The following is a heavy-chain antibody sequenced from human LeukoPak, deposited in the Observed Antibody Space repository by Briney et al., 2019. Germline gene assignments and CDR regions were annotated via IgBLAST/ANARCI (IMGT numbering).Heavy chain of an antibody. CDR2: INPSGGST. Sequence: ASVKVSCKASGYTFTGYYMHWVRQAPGQGLEWMGWINPSGGSTSYAQKFQGRVTMTRDTSTSTVYMELSSLRSEDTAVYYCARRPTIGYSYGKYAFDIWGQGTMVTVSS. J-gene: IGHJ3*02. CDR1: GYTFTGYY. D-gene: IGHD5-18*01. V-gene: IGHV1-46*01. CDR3: ARRPTIGYSYGKYAFDI.